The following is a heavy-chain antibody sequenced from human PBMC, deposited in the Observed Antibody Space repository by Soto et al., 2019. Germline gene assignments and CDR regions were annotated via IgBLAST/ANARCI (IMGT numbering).Heavy chain of an antibody. V-gene: IGHV3-11*01. D-gene: IGHD3-10*01. CDR2: ISSSGPTM. J-gene: IGHJ1*01. CDR1: GFTFSDCY. CDR3: AIAHGGEYFQH. Sequence: QVQLVESGGGLGKPGGSLRLSCAASGFTFSDCYMSWTHQAPGKGLEWVSYISSSGPTMYYADSMKGRFTISRDNAKNSLYLQMNSLRAEDTAVYYCAIAHGGEYFQHWGQGTLVTVSS.